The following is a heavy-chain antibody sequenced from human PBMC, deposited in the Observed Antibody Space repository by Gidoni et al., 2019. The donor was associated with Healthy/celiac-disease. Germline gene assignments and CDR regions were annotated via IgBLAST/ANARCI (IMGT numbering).Heavy chain of an antibody. CDR3: ASSPLYYYDSSGYPRD. V-gene: IGHV4-34*01. J-gene: IGHJ4*02. CDR2: INHSGST. Sequence: QVQLQQWGAGLLKPSETLSLTCAVYGGFLRGYYWSWIRQPPGKGLEWIGEINHSGSTNYNPSLKSRVTISVDTSKNQFSLKLSSVTAADTAVYYCASSPLYYYDSSGYPRDWGQGTLVTVSS. D-gene: IGHD3-22*01. CDR1: GGFLRGYY.